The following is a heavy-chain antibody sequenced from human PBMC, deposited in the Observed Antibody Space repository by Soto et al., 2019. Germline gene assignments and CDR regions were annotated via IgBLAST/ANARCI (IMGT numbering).Heavy chain of an antibody. J-gene: IGHJ4*02. CDR1: GFTFSSYS. D-gene: IGHD6-6*01. CDR3: ARTYSSSSVGFDY. V-gene: IGHV3-48*01. CDR2: ISSSSSTI. Sequence: EVQLVESGGGLVQPGGSLRLSCAASGFTFSSYSMNWVRQAPGKGLEWVSYISSSSSTIYYADSVKGRFTISRDNAKNSLYLQINSLRAEDTAVYYCARTYSSSSVGFDYWGQGTLVTVSS.